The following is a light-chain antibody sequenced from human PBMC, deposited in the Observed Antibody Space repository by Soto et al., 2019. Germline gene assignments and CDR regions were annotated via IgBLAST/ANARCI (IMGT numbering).Light chain of an antibody. V-gene: IGLV2-8*01. J-gene: IGLJ2*01. CDR3: SSYAGSNNLV. CDR2: EVS. Sequence: QSALTQPPSASGSHGQSVTISCTGTSSDVGGYNFVSWYQQHPGKAPKVMIYEVSKRPSGVPDRFSGSKSGNTASLTVSGLQAEDEADYYCSSYAGSNNLVFGGGTKVTVL. CDR1: SSDVGGYNF.